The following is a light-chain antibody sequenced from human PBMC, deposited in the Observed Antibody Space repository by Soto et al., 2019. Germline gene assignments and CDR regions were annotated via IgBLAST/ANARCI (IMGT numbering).Light chain of an antibody. Sequence: AIQVTESLPSLSASVGDRVIITCRASQDIRVDVGWLQQRPGHAHNLRIYAASTLHTGVPSTFTGSGSGTDFTLTINDLQPEDVATYFCLQDYDFPYTFGQGTKVDIK. J-gene: IGKJ2*01. CDR3: LQDYDFPYT. V-gene: IGKV1-6*01. CDR2: AAS. CDR1: QDIRVD.